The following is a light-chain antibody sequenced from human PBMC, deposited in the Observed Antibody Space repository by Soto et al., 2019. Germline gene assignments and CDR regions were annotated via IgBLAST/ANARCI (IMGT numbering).Light chain of an antibody. V-gene: IGKV3-20*01. Sequence: EVVLTQSPGTLSLSPGERATLSCRASQSVDNRLAWYQQKTGQPPRLLIYGASNRATGIPDRFSGSGSGTDFTLTISRLEPEDFAVYSCQQYGSSPITFGQGTRLEIK. J-gene: IGKJ5*01. CDR1: QSVDNR. CDR3: QQYGSSPIT. CDR2: GAS.